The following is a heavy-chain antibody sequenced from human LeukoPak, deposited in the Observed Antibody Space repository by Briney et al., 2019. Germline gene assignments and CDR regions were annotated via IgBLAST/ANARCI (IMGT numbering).Heavy chain of an antibody. D-gene: IGHD6-13*01. V-gene: IGHV3-72*01. J-gene: IGHJ4*02. Sequence: GSLRLSCAASGFTFSDHYMDWVRQAPGKGLEWVGRIRNKAKSYTTEYAASVKGRFTISRDDSKNSVFLQMNSLKTEDTAMYYCTKLYVSSWCDYWGQGTLVTVSS. CDR1: GFTFSDHY. CDR3: TKLYVSSWCDY. CDR2: IRNKAKSYTT.